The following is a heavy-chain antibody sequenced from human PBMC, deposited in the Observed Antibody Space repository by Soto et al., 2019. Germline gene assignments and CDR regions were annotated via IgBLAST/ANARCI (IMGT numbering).Heavy chain of an antibody. CDR2: IWYDGSDK. CDR1: GFAFSSFG. J-gene: IGHJ4*02. CDR3: AFGNLSYYFDY. Sequence: QVQLVESGGGVVQPGTSLRLSCVASGFAFSSFGMHWVHQAPGKGLEWVAIIWYDGSDKYYGDSVKGRFTISRDNSKNTLFLQMNSLRAEDTAVYHCAFGNLSYYFDYWGQGTPVTVSS. D-gene: IGHD3-16*01. V-gene: IGHV3-33*01.